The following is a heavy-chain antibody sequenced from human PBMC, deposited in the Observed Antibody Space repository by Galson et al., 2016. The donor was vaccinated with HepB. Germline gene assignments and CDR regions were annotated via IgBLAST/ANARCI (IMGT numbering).Heavy chain of an antibody. J-gene: IGHJ6*02. V-gene: IGHV3-13*01. Sequence: SLRLSCAASGFTSSHYDMHWVRLVAGRGLEWVSAIGSDGDTYYPGSVKGRFTASRENAKNSLYLQMNNLRAGDTAVYYCVRATVGFSGYDSGMDVWGQGTVVTVSS. CDR3: VRATVGFSGYDSGMDV. CDR2: IGSDGDT. CDR1: GFTSSHYD. D-gene: IGHD5-12*01.